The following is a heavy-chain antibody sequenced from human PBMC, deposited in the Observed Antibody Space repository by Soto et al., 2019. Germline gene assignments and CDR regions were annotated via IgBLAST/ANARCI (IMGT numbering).Heavy chain of an antibody. V-gene: IGHV4-4*02. Sequence: PSETLSLTCAVSGGSISSSNWWSWVRQPPGKGLEWIGEIYHSGSTNYNTSLKSRVTISVDKSKNQFSLKLSSVTAADTAVYYCARDQHASITYFWCGYHKSWFDPWGQGTLVTVSS. CDR2: IYHSGST. D-gene: IGHD3-3*01. J-gene: IGHJ5*02. CDR3: ARDQHASITYFWCGYHKSWFDP. CDR1: GGSISSSNW.